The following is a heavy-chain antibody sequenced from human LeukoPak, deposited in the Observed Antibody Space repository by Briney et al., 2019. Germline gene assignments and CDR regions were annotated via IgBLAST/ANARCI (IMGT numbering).Heavy chain of an antibody. J-gene: IGHJ4*02. D-gene: IGHD3-10*01. CDR1: GFTFSKAW. V-gene: IGHV3-33*07. Sequence: GGSLRLSCAASGFTFSKAWMSWVRQAQGKGLEWVAVIWYDGSNKYYADSVKGRFTISRDNSKNTLYLQMNSLRAEDTAVYYCARAQGVYFDYWGQGTLVTVSS. CDR3: ARAQGVYFDY. CDR2: IWYDGSNK.